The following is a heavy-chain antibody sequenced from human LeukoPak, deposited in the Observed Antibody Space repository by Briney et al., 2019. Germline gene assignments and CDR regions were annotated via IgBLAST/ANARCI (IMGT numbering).Heavy chain of an antibody. Sequence: ASVKVSCKASGYTFTSYGISWVRQAPGQGLEWMGWISAYNGNTNYAQKLQGRVTMTTDTSTSTAYMELRSLRSDDTAVYYCVGGELGGELYLLGYWGQGTLVTVSS. D-gene: IGHD3-16*01. J-gene: IGHJ4*02. CDR3: VGGELGGELYLLGY. CDR1: GYTFTSYG. V-gene: IGHV1-18*01. CDR2: ISAYNGNT.